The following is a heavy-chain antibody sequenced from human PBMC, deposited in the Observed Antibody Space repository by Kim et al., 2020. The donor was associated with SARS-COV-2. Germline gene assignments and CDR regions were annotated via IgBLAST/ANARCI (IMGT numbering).Heavy chain of an antibody. CDR1: GDSISRSAYY. D-gene: IGHD5-12*01. CDR3: AKRGYSRSY. CDR2: TYYTGST. Sequence: SETLSLTCVVSGDSISRSAYYWTWFRQTPGTGLEWIGHTYYTGSTGYNPSLGSRVTISVDPSKNQFSLTLISVTAADTAVYFCAKRGYSRSYWGQGILVT. J-gene: IGHJ1*01. V-gene: IGHV4-39*01.